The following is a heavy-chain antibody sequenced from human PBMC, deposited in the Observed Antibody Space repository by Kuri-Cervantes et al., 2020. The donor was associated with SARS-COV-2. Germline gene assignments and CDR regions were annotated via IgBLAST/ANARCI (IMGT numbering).Heavy chain of an antibody. V-gene: IGHV3-33*08. CDR1: GFTFSSYA. J-gene: IGHJ6*02. Sequence: LSLTCAASGFTFSSYAMHWVRQAPGKGLEWVAVIWYDGSNKYYVDSVKGRFTISRDNSKNTLYLQMNSLRAEDTAVYYCARSQYGRNYYYYGMDVWGQGTTVTVSS. CDR3: ARSQYGRNYYYYGMDV. CDR2: IWYDGSNK. D-gene: IGHD4-17*01.